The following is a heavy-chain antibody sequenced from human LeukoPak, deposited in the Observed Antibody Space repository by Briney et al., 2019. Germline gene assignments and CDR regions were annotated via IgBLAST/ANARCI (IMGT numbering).Heavy chain of an antibody. CDR1: GYTFTSYD. V-gene: IGHV1-8*01. J-gene: IGHJ4*02. Sequence: GASVKVSCKASGYTFTSYDINWVRQATGQGLEWMGWMNPNSGNTGYAQKFQGRVTMTRNTSISTAYMELSSLRSGDTAVYYCARDLGHYYGSGSYYNGQGPYYFDYWGQGTLVTVSS. CDR3: ARDLGHYYGSGSYYNGQGPYYFDY. D-gene: IGHD3-10*01. CDR2: MNPNSGNT.